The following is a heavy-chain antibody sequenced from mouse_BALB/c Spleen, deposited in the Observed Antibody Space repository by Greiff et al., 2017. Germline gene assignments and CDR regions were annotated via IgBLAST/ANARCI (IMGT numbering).Heavy chain of an antibody. CDR2: ISSGSSTI. CDR1: GFTFSSFG. D-gene: IGHD4-1*01. V-gene: IGHV5-17*02. J-gene: IGHJ4*01. Sequence: DVQLVESGGGLVQPGGSRKLSCAASGFTFSSFGMHWVRQAPEKGLEWVAYISSGSSTIYYADTVKGRFTISRDNPKNTLFLQMTSLRSEDTAMYYCARFWDYYAMDYWGQGTSVTVSS. CDR3: ARFWDYYAMDY.